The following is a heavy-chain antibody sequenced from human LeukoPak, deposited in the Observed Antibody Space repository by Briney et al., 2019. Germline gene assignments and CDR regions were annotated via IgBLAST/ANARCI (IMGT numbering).Heavy chain of an antibody. V-gene: IGHV3-30-3*01. Sequence: GRSLRLSCAASGFTFSSYAMHWVRQAPGKGLEWVAVISYDGSNKYYADSVKGRFTISRDNSKNTLYLQMNSLRAEDTAVYYCARMIFGVLNNFDYWGRGTLVTVSS. J-gene: IGHJ4*02. CDR3: ARMIFGVLNNFDY. CDR2: ISYDGSNK. CDR1: GFTFSSYA. D-gene: IGHD3-3*01.